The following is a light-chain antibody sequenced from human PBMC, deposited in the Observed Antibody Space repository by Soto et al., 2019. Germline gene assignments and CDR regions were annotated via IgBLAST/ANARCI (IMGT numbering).Light chain of an antibody. V-gene: IGKV3-15*01. J-gene: IGKJ1*01. Sequence: EIVMTQSRATLSVSPGERAILSCRASQSVSSNLAWYQQKPGQAPRLLIYGASTRATGIPARFSGSGSGTEFTLTISSLQSEDFAVYHCQQYNNWPSFGQGTKVEIK. CDR1: QSVSSN. CDR3: QQYNNWPS. CDR2: GAS.